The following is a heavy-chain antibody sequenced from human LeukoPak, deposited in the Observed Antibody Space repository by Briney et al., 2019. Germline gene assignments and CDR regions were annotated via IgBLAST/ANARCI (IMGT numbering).Heavy chain of an antibody. Sequence: SETLSLTCTVSGGSISSYYWNWIRQPAGEELEWIGRIYSSGNTNYNPSLKSRVTISVDKSRNQFSLKLTSVTAADTAVYYCARDSYGSGSYYPYYFDYWGQGTLVTVSS. J-gene: IGHJ4*02. V-gene: IGHV4-4*07. CDR1: GGSISSYY. D-gene: IGHD3-10*01. CDR3: ARDSYGSGSYYPYYFDY. CDR2: IYSSGNT.